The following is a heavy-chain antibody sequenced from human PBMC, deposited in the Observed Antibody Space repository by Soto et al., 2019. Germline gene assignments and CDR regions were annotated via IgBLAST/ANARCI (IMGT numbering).Heavy chain of an antibody. Sequence: QVQLQETGPGLVKPSQTLSLTCTVSGGSISSGGYYWSWIRQHPGKGLEWIGYIYYSGSTYYNPSLKSRVTISVDTSKTQFSLKLSSVTAADTAVYYCARDLSSYDAFDIWGQGTMVTVSS. CDR2: IYYSGST. V-gene: IGHV4-31*03. CDR3: ARDLSSYDAFDI. J-gene: IGHJ3*02. D-gene: IGHD6-19*01. CDR1: GGSISSGGYY.